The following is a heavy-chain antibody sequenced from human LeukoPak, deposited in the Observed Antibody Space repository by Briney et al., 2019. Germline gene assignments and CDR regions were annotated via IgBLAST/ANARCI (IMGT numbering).Heavy chain of an antibody. CDR2: ISSSSSYI. Sequence: GGSLRLSCAASGFTFSSYSMNWVRQAPGKGLEWVSSISSSSSYIYYADSVKGRFSISRDNAKNSLYLPMNSLRAEDTAVYYCYREIRYCSGSKCYLFDYWGQGTLVTVSS. D-gene: IGHD2-15*01. J-gene: IGHJ4*02. V-gene: IGHV3-21*01. CDR1: GFTFSSYS. CDR3: YREIRYCSGSKCYLFDY.